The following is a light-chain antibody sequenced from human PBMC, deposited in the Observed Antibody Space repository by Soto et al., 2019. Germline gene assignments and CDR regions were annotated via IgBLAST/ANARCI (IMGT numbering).Light chain of an antibody. CDR2: DAS. CDR1: QSVSSY. V-gene: IGKV3-11*01. CDR3: QQRTNSLVT. Sequence: EIVLTQSPATLSLSPGERATLSCRASQSVSSYLAWYQQKPGQAPRLLIYDASNRATGIPARFSGSGSGTDFTLTISSLELEDFATYYCQQRTNSLVTSSQWTKLEIK. J-gene: IGKJ2*01.